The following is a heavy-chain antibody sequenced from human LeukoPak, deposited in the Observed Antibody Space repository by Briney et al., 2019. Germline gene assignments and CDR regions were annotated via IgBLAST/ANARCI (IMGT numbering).Heavy chain of an antibody. Sequence: GESLKISCKGPRHSFHSQWIGWVRQMPGKGQEWMGIIYPDDSDTRYSPSFQGQVTISADKSISTAYLQWNSLEASDSAIYYCARRGDSDFRIDWGQGTLVTVSS. J-gene: IGHJ4*02. CDR1: RHSFHSQW. CDR2: IYPDDSDT. V-gene: IGHV5-51*01. D-gene: IGHD2-21*02. CDR3: ARRGDSDFRID.